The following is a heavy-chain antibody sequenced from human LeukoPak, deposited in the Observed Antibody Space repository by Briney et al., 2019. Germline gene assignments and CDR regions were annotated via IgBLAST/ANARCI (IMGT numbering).Heavy chain of an antibody. V-gene: IGHV3-74*01. CDR3: ASDLGYCSSTSCHFTFDY. CDR1: GFTFSSYW. D-gene: IGHD2-2*01. CDR2: INSDGSDT. J-gene: IGHJ4*02. Sequence: GGSLRLSCAASGFTFSSYWMYWVRQAPGKGLVWISCINSDGSDTTYADSVKGRFTISRDNSKNTLYLQMNSLRAEDTAVYYCASDLGYCSSTSCHFTFDYWGQGTLVTVSS.